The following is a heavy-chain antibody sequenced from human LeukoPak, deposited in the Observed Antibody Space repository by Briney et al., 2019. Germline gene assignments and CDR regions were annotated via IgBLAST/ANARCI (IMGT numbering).Heavy chain of an antibody. D-gene: IGHD3-22*01. CDR2: INGDGITT. J-gene: IGHJ4*02. CDR1: GFTFSNYW. CDR3: AREGPDSFDY. Sequence: GGSLRLSCAATGFTFSNYWMHWVRQAPGKGLVWVSRINGDGITTRYADSVKGRFTISRDNAKNTLYLQMNSLRAEDTAVYYCAREGPDSFDYWGQGTLVTVSS. V-gene: IGHV3-74*01.